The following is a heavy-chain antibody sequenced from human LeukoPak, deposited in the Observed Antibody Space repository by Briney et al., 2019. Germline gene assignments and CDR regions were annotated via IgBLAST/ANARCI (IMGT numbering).Heavy chain of an antibody. CDR1: GFTFSGYA. D-gene: IGHD3-22*01. CDR2: ISDSGGST. Sequence: SGGSLRLSCAASGFTFSGYAMIWVRQAPGKGLEWVSSISDSGGSTYYADSVKGRFTISRDNSKNTLYLQMSRLRAEDRAVYYCAKGHWGSSGYPNAFDIWGQGTMVTVSS. V-gene: IGHV3-23*01. CDR3: AKGHWGSSGYPNAFDI. J-gene: IGHJ3*02.